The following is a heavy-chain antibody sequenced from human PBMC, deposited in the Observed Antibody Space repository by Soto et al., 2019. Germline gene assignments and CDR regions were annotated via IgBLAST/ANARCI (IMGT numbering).Heavy chain of an antibody. CDR1: GYIFASHD. D-gene: IGHD3-16*02. CDR3: TRRLSRWLKSEEDPREDFDY. Sequence: QVRLVQSGAEVKKPGASVKVSCKTSGYIFASHDINWVRQASGQGLEWMGWMNPTSGNTGYSLKFQDRLTLTRDNSMNTAYMELSSLRSDDTAVYYCTRRLSRWLKSEEDPREDFDYWGQGTLVSVSS. CDR2: MNPTSGNT. V-gene: IGHV1-8*01. J-gene: IGHJ4*02.